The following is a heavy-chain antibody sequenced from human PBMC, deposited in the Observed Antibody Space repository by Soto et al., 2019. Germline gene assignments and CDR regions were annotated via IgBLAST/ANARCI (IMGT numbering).Heavy chain of an antibody. J-gene: IGHJ4*02. CDR2: ISYDGSNK. Sequence: QVQLVESGGGVVQPGRSLRLSCAASGFTFSSYAMHWVRQAPGKGLEWVAVISYDGSNKYYADSVKGRFIISRDNSKNTLYLQMNSLRAEDTAVYYCESLSGYDDYWGQGTLVTVSS. V-gene: IGHV3-30-3*01. CDR3: ESLSGYDDY. D-gene: IGHD3-22*01. CDR1: GFTFSSYA.